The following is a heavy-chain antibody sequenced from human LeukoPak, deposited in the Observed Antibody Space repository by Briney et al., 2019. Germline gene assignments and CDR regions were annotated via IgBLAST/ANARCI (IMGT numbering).Heavy chain of an antibody. CDR3: ARGVAARLFDWFDP. CDR2: ISAYNGNT. D-gene: IGHD6-6*01. J-gene: IGHJ5*02. V-gene: IGHV1-18*01. Sequence: ASVKVSCKASGYTFTSYGISWVRQAPGQGLEWMGWISAYNGNTNYAQKLQGRVTMTTDTSTSTAYMELRSPRSDDTAVYYCARGVAARLFDWFDPWGQGTLVTVSS. CDR1: GYTFTSYG.